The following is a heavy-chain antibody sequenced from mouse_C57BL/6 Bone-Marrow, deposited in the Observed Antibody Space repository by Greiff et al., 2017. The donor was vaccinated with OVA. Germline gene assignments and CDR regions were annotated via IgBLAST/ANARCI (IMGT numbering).Heavy chain of an antibody. CDR2: INPNNGGT. Sequence: VQLQQSGPELVKPGASVKISCKASGYTFTDYYMNWVKQSHGKSLEWIGDINPNNGGTSYNQKFKGKATLTVDKSSSTAYMELRSLTSGDSAVYYCARGVTTVVVEGYWGQGTTLTVSS. CDR3: ARGVTTVVVEGY. D-gene: IGHD1-1*01. J-gene: IGHJ2*01. CDR1: GYTFTDYY. V-gene: IGHV1-26*01.